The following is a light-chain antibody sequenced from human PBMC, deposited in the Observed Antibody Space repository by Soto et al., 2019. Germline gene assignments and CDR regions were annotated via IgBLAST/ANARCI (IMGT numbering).Light chain of an antibody. CDR3: QTWGTGIEV. CDR1: SGHSSYT. Sequence: QLVLTQSPSASAFLGASVKLTCTLSSGHSSYTIAWHQQQPEKGPRYLMTLNSDGSHSKGDGIPDRFSGSSSGAERYLSISSLQSEDEADYYCQTWGTGIEVFGGGTKLTVL. CDR2: LNSDGSH. V-gene: IGLV4-69*01. J-gene: IGLJ3*02.